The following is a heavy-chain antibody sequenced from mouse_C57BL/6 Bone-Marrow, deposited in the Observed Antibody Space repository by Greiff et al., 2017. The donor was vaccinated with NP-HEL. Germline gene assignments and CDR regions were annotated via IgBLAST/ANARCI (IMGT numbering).Heavy chain of an antibody. V-gene: IGHV1-42*01. D-gene: IGHD1-1*01. CDR3: ARDFFYGSRPHWYFDV. J-gene: IGHJ1*03. CDR1: GYSFTGYY. CDR2: INPSTGGT. Sequence: EVQGVESGPELVKPGASVKISCKASGYSFTGYYMNWVKQSPEKSLEWIGEINPSTGGTTYNQKFKAKATLTVDKSSSTAYMQLKSLTSEDSAVYYCARDFFYGSRPHWYFDVWGTGTTVTVSS.